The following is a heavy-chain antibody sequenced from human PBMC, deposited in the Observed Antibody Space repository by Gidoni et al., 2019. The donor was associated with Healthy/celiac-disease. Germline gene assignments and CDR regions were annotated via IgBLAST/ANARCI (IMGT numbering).Heavy chain of an antibody. CDR1: GFTFSSYW. CDR2: IKKDGSEK. J-gene: IGHJ5*02. D-gene: IGHD6-6*01. CDR3: AREGDGIAARPYWFDP. Sequence: EVQLVDSGGGLVQPGGSLRLPCAASGFTFSSYWMSWVRQAPGKGLEWVANIKKDGSEKYYVDSVKGGFNISRDNAKNSLYLQMNSLRAEDTAVYYCAREGDGIAARPYWFDPWGQGTLVTVSS. V-gene: IGHV3-7*03.